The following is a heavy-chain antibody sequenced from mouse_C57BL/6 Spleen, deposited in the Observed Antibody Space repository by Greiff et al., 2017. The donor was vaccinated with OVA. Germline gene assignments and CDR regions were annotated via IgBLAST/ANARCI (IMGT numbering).Heavy chain of an antibody. Sequence: VKLQQPGAELVMPGASVKLSCKASGYTFTSYWMHWVKQRPGQGLEWIGEIDPSDSYTNYNQKFKGKSTLTVDKSSSTAYMQLSSLTSEDSAVYYCARRLDGSSYFDYWGQGTTLTVSS. CDR2: IDPSDSYT. D-gene: IGHD1-1*01. CDR3: ARRLDGSSYFDY. V-gene: IGHV1-69*01. CDR1: GYTFTSYW. J-gene: IGHJ2*01.